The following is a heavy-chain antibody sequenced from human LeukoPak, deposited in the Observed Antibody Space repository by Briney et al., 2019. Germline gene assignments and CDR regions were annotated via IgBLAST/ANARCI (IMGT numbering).Heavy chain of an antibody. V-gene: IGHV3-7*01. CDR1: GFTFSSYW. CDR2: IKTDGSEK. CDR3: ARDRSRFGY. J-gene: IGHJ4*02. Sequence: PGRSLRLSCAASGFTFSSYWMSCVRQVPGKGLGWVATIKTDGSEKYYEDSVKGQFSISRDNAKNSLYLQMNSLRAEDTAVYYCARDRSRFGYWGQGTLVSVSS. D-gene: IGHD6-6*01.